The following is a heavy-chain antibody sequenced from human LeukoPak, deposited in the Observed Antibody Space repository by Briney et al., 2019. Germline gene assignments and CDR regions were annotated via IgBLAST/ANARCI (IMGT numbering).Heavy chain of an antibody. CDR2: INPNSGCT. Sequence: GASVKVSCKASGYTFTGYYMHWVRQAPGQGLEWMGWINPNSGCTNYAQKFQGRVTMTRDTSISTAYMELNRLRSDDTAVYYCSRHLYSSSWYWFDPWGQGTLVTVSS. V-gene: IGHV1-2*02. J-gene: IGHJ5*02. D-gene: IGHD6-13*01. CDR3: SRHLYSSSWYWFDP. CDR1: GYTFTGYY.